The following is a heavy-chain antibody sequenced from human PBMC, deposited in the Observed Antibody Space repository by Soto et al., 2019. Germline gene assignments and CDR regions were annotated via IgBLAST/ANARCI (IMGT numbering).Heavy chain of an antibody. J-gene: IGHJ4*02. CDR2: ISSSSSYI. Sequence: GGSLRLSCAASGFTFSSYSMNWVRQAPGKGLEGVSSISSSSSYIYYADSVKGRFTISRDNAKNSLYLQMNSLRAEDTAVYYCATYPPFTFGGVMKIDYWGQGTLVTVSS. D-gene: IGHD3-16*01. V-gene: IGHV3-21*01. CDR1: GFTFSSYS. CDR3: ATYPPFTFGGVMKIDY.